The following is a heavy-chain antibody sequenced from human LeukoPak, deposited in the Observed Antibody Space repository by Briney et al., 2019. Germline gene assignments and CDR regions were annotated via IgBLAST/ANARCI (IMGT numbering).Heavy chain of an antibody. CDR1: GYAFTSYD. J-gene: IGHJ4*02. V-gene: IGHV1-8*03. Sequence: ASVKVSCKASGYAFTSYDINWVRQATGQGLEWVGYMNPNSGNTGYAQKFQGRVTIAKNTSITTAYMELRSLRSDDTAVYYCARDFFHGHCAGLSCFLLDYWGQGSLVTVSS. D-gene: IGHD2-15*01. CDR3: ARDFFHGHCAGLSCFLLDY. CDR2: MNPNSGNT.